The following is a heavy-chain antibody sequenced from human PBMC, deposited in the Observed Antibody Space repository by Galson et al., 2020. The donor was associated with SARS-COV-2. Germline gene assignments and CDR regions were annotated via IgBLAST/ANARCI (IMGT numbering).Heavy chain of an antibody. CDR1: GGFMSNYY. V-gene: IGHV4-59*08. D-gene: IGHD6-19*01. CDR3: ARRAQWLVRAFDV. CDR2: IYNSGST. J-gene: IGHJ3*01. Sequence: SETLSLTCTVSGGFMSNYYWSWIRQPPGRGLEWIGYIYNSGSTNYNPSLKSRVTISGDTSKNQFSLKVTSVTAADTAVYYCARRAQWLVRAFDVWGQGTMVTVSS.